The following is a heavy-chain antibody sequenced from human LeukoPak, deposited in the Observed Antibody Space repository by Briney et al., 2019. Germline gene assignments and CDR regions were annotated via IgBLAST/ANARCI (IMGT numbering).Heavy chain of an antibody. CDR2: IYTSGST. Sequence: PSQTLSLTCTVSGGSISSGSYYWSSIRQPAGKGLEWIGRIYTSGSTNYNPSLKSRVTISVDTSKNQFSLKLSSVTAADTAVYYCARDGEWELLPHFDYWGQGTLVTVSS. D-gene: IGHD1-26*01. J-gene: IGHJ4*02. CDR3: ARDGEWELLPHFDY. CDR1: GGSISSGSYY. V-gene: IGHV4-61*02.